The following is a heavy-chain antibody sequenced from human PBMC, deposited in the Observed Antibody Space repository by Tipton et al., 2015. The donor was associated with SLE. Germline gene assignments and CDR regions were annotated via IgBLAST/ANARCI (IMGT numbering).Heavy chain of an antibody. V-gene: IGHV4-31*03. CDR2: IYYSGST. CDR1: GGSISSDGYY. CDR3: ARLSVGLAAMRS. D-gene: IGHD2-2*01. Sequence: TLSLTCTVSGGSISSDGYYWSWIRQHPGKGLEWIGYIYYSGSTYYNPSLKSRVTISVDTSKNQFSLKLSSVTAADTAVYYCARLSVGLAAMRSWGQGTLVTVSS. J-gene: IGHJ4*02.